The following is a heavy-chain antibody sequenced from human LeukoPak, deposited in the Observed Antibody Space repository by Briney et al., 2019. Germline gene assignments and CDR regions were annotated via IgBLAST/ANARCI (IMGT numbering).Heavy chain of an antibody. CDR2: MNPNSGNT. Sequence: ASVKVSCKASGYTFTSYDINWVRQATGQGLEWMGWMNPNSGNTGYAQKFQGRVTITRNTSISTAYMELSSLRSEDTAVYYCARGEGGSWYTFKDDWFDPRGQGTLVTVSS. CDR1: GYTFTSYD. J-gene: IGHJ5*02. CDR3: ARGEGGSWYTFKDDWFDP. V-gene: IGHV1-8*03. D-gene: IGHD6-13*01.